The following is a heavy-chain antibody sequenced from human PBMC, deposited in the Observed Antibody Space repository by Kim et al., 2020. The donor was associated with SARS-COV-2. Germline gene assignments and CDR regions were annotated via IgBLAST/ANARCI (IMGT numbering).Heavy chain of an antibody. Sequence: SETLSLTCTVSGGSISSYYWSWIRQPPGKGLEWIGYIYYSGSTNYNPSLKSRVTIAVDTSKNQFSLKLSSVTAADTAAYYCARVGPDYYESSGYLSPWGQGTLVSVSS. J-gene: IGHJ5*02. V-gene: IGHV4-59*01. CDR1: GGSISSYY. D-gene: IGHD3-22*01. CDR3: ARVGPDYYESSGYLSP. CDR2: IYYSGST.